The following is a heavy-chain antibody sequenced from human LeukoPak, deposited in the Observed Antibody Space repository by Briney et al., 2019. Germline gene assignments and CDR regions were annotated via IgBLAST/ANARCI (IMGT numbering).Heavy chain of an antibody. D-gene: IGHD1-26*01. J-gene: IGHJ4*02. Sequence: SETLSLTCTVSGGSISGYYWSWIRQPAGKGLEWIGRIYTSGSTNYNASLKSRVSMSVDTSKNQFSLKLSSVTAADTAVFYCARENSGSYREFDYRGQGTLVTVSS. CDR2: IYTSGST. V-gene: IGHV4-4*07. CDR3: ARENSGSYREFDY. CDR1: GGSISGYY.